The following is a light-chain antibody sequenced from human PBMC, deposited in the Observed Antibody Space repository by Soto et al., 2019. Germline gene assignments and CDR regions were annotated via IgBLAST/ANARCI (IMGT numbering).Light chain of an antibody. CDR1: SGSIASDY. V-gene: IGLV6-57*04. Sequence: NFMLTQPHSVSESPGKTVTISCTRSSGSIASDYVHCYQQRPGSAPTTLIYDNNLRPSGVPDRFSGSIDSSSNSASLTISGLKTEDEADYYCQSDDDPKIFGGGTKLTVL. CDR3: QSDDDPKI. J-gene: IGLJ2*01. CDR2: DNN.